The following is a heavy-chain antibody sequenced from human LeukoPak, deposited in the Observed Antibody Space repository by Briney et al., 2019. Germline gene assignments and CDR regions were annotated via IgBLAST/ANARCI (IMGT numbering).Heavy chain of an antibody. CDR1: GFTFDDYA. J-gene: IGHJ4*02. CDR2: ISWNSGSI. V-gene: IGHV3-9*01. D-gene: IGHD3-22*01. Sequence: PGGSLRLSCAASGFTFDDYAMHWVRQAPGKGLEWVSGISWNSGSIGYADSVKGRFTISRDNAKNSLYLQMNSLGAEDTALYYCAKGEGYYDSSGYYVWGQGTLVTVSS. CDR3: AKGEGYYDSSGYYV.